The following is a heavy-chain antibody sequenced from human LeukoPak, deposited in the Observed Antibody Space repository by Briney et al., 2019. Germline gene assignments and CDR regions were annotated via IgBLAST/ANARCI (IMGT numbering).Heavy chain of an antibody. Sequence: GGSLRLSCAASGFSFSDYGMHWVRQAPGKGLEWVATISYDGSTDYYADSVKGRFIISRDNSKNTLYLQMNSLRAEDTAVYYCASPTVTTGFGYWGQGTLVTVSS. D-gene: IGHD4-17*01. CDR2: ISYDGSTD. CDR3: ASPTVTTGFGY. CDR1: GFSFSDYG. J-gene: IGHJ4*02. V-gene: IGHV3-30*03.